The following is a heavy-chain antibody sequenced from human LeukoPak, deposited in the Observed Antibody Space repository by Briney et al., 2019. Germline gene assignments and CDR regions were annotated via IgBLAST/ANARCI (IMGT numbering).Heavy chain of an antibody. Sequence: GGSLRLSCAASGFTFSSYDMHWVRQAAGKGLEWVSAIGTAGDTYYPGSVKGRFTISRENAKNSLYLQMNSLRAGDAAVYYCARARNYYDSSGYPYYFDYWGQGTLVTVSS. CDR3: ARARNYYDSSGYPYYFDY. J-gene: IGHJ4*02. V-gene: IGHV3-13*01. CDR1: GFTFSSYD. CDR2: IGTAGDT. D-gene: IGHD3-22*01.